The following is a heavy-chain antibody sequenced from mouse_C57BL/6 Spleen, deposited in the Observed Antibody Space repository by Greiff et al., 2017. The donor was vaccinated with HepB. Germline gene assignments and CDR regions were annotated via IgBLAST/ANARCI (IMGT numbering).Heavy chain of an antibody. Sequence: QVQLRQPGTELVKPGASVKLSCKASGYTFTSYWMHWVKQRPGQGLEWIGNINPSNGGTNYNEKFKSKATLTVDKSSSTAYMQLSSLTSEDSAVYYCAYTPRSSYGSHFDYWGQGTTLTVSS. CDR2: INPSNGGT. J-gene: IGHJ2*01. CDR1: GYTFTSYW. CDR3: AYTPRSSYGSHFDY. D-gene: IGHD1-1*01. V-gene: IGHV1-53*01.